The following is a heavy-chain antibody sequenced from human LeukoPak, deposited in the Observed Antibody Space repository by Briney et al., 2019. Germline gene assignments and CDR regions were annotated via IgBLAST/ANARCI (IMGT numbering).Heavy chain of an antibody. V-gene: IGHV3-21*04. CDR1: GFTFSSYN. D-gene: IGHD3-10*01. Sequence: GGSLRLSCVVSGFTFSSYNMNWVRQAPGKGLEWVSSISTSNNYIYYADSVTGRFTISRDNAKNSLYLQMNSLRAEDTAVYYCARDQVYGSGRFLPDYWGQGTLVTVSS. J-gene: IGHJ4*02. CDR3: ARDQVYGSGRFLPDY. CDR2: ISTSNNYI.